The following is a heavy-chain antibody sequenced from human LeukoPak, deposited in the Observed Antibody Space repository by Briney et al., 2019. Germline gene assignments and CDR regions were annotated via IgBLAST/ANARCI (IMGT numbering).Heavy chain of an antibody. D-gene: IGHD6-6*01. CDR2: IYHSGST. CDR1: GGSISSSNW. V-gene: IGHV4-4*02. CDR3: ARAVGAARPYYYGMDV. Sequence: SETLSLTCAVSGGSISSSNWWSWVRQPPGKGLEWIGEIYHSGSTNYNPSLKSRVTISVDKSKNQFSLKLSSVTAADTAVYYCARAVGAARPYYYGMDVWGQGTTVTVSS. J-gene: IGHJ6*02.